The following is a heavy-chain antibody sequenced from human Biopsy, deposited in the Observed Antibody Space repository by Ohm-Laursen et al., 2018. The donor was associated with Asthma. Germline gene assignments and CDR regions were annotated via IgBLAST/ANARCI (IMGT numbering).Heavy chain of an antibody. CDR3: ARAVDYSHYYGIDV. CDR2: ISVYNGNT. Sequence: SVKVSCKTSGYTFNSAGITWVRQAPGQGLEWMGWISVYNGNTKVAQKLQDRVTMITDTSTNTAYMELRSLRSDDTAVYFCARAVDYSHYYGIDVWGQGTTVTVSS. CDR1: GYTFNSAG. V-gene: IGHV1-18*01. D-gene: IGHD3-10*01. J-gene: IGHJ6*02.